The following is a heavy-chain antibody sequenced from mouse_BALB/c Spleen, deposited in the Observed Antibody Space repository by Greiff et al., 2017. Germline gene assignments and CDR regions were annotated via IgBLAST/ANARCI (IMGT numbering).Heavy chain of an antibody. CDR2: ISSGSSTI. Sequence: EVQGVESGGGLVQPGGSRKLSCAASGFTFSSFGMHWVRQAPEKGLEWVAYISSGSSTIYYADTVKGRFTISRDNPKNTLFLQMTSLRSEDTAMYYCLTGTGYWGQGTTLTVSS. V-gene: IGHV5-17*02. CDR1: GFTFSSFG. D-gene: IGHD4-1*01. CDR3: LTGTGY. J-gene: IGHJ2*01.